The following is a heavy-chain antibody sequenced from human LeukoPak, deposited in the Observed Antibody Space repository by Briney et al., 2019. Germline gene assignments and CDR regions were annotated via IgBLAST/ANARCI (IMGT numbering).Heavy chain of an antibody. CDR2: IYYSGST. CDR1: GGSISSSSYY. CDR3: ARGQGVLMAADYLWFDP. V-gene: IGHV4-39*07. J-gene: IGHJ5*02. Sequence: SETLSLTCTVSGGSISSSSYYWGWIRQPPGKGLEWIGSIYYSGSTYYNPSLKSRVTISVDTSKNQFSLKLSSVTAADTAVYYCARGQGVLMAADYLWFDPWGQGTLVTVSS. D-gene: IGHD5-24*01.